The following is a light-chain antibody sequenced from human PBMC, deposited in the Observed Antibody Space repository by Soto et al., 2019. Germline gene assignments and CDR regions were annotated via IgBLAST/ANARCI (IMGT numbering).Light chain of an antibody. CDR2: EVS. CDR1: SSDVGSYDL. J-gene: IGLJ2*01. CDR3: CSYAGSSTLI. V-gene: IGLV2-23*02. Sequence: QSALTQPASVSGSPGQSITISCTGTSSDVGSYDLVSWYQQHPDKAPKLMIYEVSERPSGVSNRFSGSKSGNTASLTISWLQAEDEADDYCCSYAGSSTLIFGGGTKLTV.